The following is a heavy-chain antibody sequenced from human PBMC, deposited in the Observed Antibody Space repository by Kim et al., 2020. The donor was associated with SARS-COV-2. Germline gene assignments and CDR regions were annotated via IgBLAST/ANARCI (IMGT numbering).Heavy chain of an antibody. D-gene: IGHD5-12*01. V-gene: IGHV3-11*01. CDR3: SRELTITDY. CDR1: GFTFGDYY. CDR2: ISASGTTI. J-gene: IGHJ4*02. Sequence: GGSLRLSCAASGFTFGDYYMYWIRQAPGKGLEWVAHISASGTTIFYADSVKGRFTVSRDNAENSLFLQMNSLRAEDTALYFCSRELTITDYWGQGTLVTVSS.